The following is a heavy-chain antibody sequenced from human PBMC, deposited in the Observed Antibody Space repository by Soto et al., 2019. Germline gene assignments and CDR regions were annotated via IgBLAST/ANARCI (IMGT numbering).Heavy chain of an antibody. CDR3: ARGLYYYDSSGANFDY. V-gene: IGHV1-18*01. CDR1: GYTFTSYG. J-gene: IGHJ4*02. Sequence: VSVKVSCKASGYTFTSYGISWVRQAPGQGLEWMGWISAYNGNTNYAQKLQGRVTMTTDTSTSTAYMELRSLRSDDTAVYYCARGLYYYDSSGANFDYWGQGTLVTVSS. CDR2: ISAYNGNT. D-gene: IGHD3-22*01.